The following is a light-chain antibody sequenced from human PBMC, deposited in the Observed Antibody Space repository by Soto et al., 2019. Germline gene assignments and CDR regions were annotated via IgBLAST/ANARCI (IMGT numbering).Light chain of an antibody. J-gene: IGKJ1*01. Sequence: EIVMTQSPATLSVSPGERTTLSCRASQSVSINVDWYQQQPGQAHRLLIYRSSTRATGIPARFSSSGSGTEFSLTISSLQSEDFAVYYCQQYNIWPWTFGQGTKVEIK. CDR1: QSVSIN. CDR2: RSS. CDR3: QQYNIWPWT. V-gene: IGKV3D-15*01.